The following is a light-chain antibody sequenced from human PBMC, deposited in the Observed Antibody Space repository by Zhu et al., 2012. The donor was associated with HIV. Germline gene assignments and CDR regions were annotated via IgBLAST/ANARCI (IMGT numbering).Light chain of an antibody. J-gene: IGKJ3*01. CDR1: ENVRGNY. CDR2: AAS. CDR3: QQYGYSRFI. Sequence: ESVLTQSPGTLSLSPGERATLFCRASENVRGNYLAWYQQKSGQAPRLLISAASTRAPGIPDRFSGSGSGTDFSLSISRLGPDDFAVYYCQQYGYSRFIFGPGTKVDI. V-gene: IGKV3-20*01.